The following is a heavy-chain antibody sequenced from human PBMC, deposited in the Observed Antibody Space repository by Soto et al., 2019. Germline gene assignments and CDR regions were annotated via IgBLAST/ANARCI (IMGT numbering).Heavy chain of an antibody. D-gene: IGHD6-19*01. J-gene: IGHJ4*02. Sequence: PSETLSLTCAVSGGSISSGGYSWSWIRQPPGKGLEWIGYIYHSGSTYYNPSLKSRVTISVDRSKNQFSLKLSSVTAADTAVYYCARADLIAVAGTYFDYCGQGTLVTVSS. CDR3: ARADLIAVAGTYFDY. V-gene: IGHV4-30-2*01. CDR2: IYHSGST. CDR1: GGSISSGGYS.